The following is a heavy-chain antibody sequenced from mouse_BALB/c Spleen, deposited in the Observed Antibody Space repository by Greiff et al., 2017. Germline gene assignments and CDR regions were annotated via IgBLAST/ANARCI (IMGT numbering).Heavy chain of an antibody. CDR3: ARGDYGYVFDY. D-gene: IGHD1-2*01. CDR1: GFTLPHTW. CDR2: IDPADSET. J-gene: IGHJ2*01. V-gene: IGHV1-61*01. Sequence: VPLQPPRAELVRPGASVKLSCTASGFTLPHTWMNWVEQRPGQGLEWIGMIDPADSETQYNPMFKDKATLTVDKSSSTAYMQLSSLTSEDSAVYYCARGDYGYVFDYWGQGTTLTVSS.